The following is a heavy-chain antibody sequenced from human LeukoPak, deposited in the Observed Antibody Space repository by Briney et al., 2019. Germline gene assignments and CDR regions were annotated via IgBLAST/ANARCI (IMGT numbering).Heavy chain of an antibody. J-gene: IGHJ5*02. CDR1: GYTLTELS. CDR2: FDPEDGET. D-gene: IGHD6-13*01. CDR3: ARVVPLAAAGAESDWFDP. V-gene: IGHV1-24*01. Sequence: ASVKVSCKVSGYTLTELSMHWVRQAPGKGLEWMGGFDPEDGETIYAQKFQGRVTMTEGTSTDTAYMELSSLRSEDTAVYYCARVVPLAAAGAESDWFDPWGQGTLVTVSS.